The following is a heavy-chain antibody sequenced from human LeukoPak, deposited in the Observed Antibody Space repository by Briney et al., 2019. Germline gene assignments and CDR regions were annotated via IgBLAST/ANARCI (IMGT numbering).Heavy chain of an antibody. D-gene: IGHD2-21*02. CDR2: ISSSSSYI. J-gene: IGHJ6*02. CDR1: GFTFSSYS. Sequence: GESLRLSCAASGFTFSSYSMNWVRQAPGKGLEWVSSISSSSSYIYYADSVKGRFTISRDNAKNALYLQMNSLRAEDTAVYYCARDHTAKIVVVTAIGYGMDVWGQGTTVTVSS. CDR3: ARDHTAKIVVVTAIGYGMDV. V-gene: IGHV3-21*01.